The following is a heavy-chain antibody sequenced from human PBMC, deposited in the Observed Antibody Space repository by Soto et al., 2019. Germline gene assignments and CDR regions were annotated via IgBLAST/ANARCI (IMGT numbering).Heavy chain of an antibody. CDR1: GDSTSRGGYY. CDR3: ARGAADYGDALDI. CDR2: IYWSGNT. J-gene: IGHJ3*02. D-gene: IGHD4-17*01. Sequence: SETLSLTCRVSGDSTSRGGYYWSWIRQHPGKGLEWIGYIYWSGNTYFNPSLKSRVSISLGTSSNQFSLNLTSVTAADTAVYYCARGAADYGDALDIWGQGTTVTVSS. V-gene: IGHV4-31*03.